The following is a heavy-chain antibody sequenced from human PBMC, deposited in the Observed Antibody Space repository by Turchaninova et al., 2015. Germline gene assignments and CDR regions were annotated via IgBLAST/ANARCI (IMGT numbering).Heavy chain of an antibody. D-gene: IGHD4-11*01. V-gene: IGHV4-39*01. CDR3: ARLSMTTVTRGAFDI. CDR2: IYYSGST. CDR1: GGSISSSSYY. J-gene: IGHJ3*02. Sequence: LQLQESGPGLVKPSETLSLTCPVLGGSISSSSYYWGWTRQPPGKGLEGIGSIYYSGSTYYNPSLKSRVTISVDTSKNQFSLKLSSVTAADTAVYYCARLSMTTVTRGAFDIWGQGTMVTVSS.